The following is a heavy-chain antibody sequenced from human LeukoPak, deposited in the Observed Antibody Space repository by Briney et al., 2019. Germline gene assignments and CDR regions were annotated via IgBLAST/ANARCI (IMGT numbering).Heavy chain of an antibody. CDR2: IYYSGST. Sequence: SETLSLTCPVSGGSIRSRSYYWGWIRQPPGKGLEWIGSIYYSGSTYYNPSLKSRVTISVDTSKNQFSLTLSSLTAADTAVYYCARDKGTSYLSSFDYWGQGTLVTVSS. CDR1: GGSIRSRSYY. J-gene: IGHJ4*02. CDR3: ARDKGTSYLSSFDY. V-gene: IGHV4-39*02. D-gene: IGHD6-6*01.